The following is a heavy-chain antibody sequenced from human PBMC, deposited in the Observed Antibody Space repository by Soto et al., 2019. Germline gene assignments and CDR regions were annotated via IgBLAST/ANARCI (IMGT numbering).Heavy chain of an antibody. CDR2: ISGSGGST. CDR1: GFTFSSYA. Sequence: EVQLLESGGGLVQPGGSLRLSCAASGFTFSSYAMSWVSQAPGKGLEWVSAISGSGGSTYYADCVKGRFTISRDNSKNTLYLQMNSLRAEDTAVYYCANEGEWELGLGVLDFDYWGQGTLVTVSS. V-gene: IGHV3-23*01. J-gene: IGHJ4*02. D-gene: IGHD1-26*01. CDR3: ANEGEWELGLGVLDFDY.